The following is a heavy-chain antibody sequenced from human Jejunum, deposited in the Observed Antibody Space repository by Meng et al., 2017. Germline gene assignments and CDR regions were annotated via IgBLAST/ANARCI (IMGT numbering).Heavy chain of an antibody. D-gene: IGHD1-1*01. CDR1: GASMSSCNYY. CDR3: ARVNWTSSYWYFDL. J-gene: IGHJ2*01. Sequence: HREESCPGLVKPSQTLSLTCTVSGASMSSCNYYWTWIRQHPGKGLEWIGYIYSSGSPYYNPSLQSLVTISIDMSEYQFFLKLTSLPAADTAVYYCARVNWTSSYWYFDLWGRGTLVTVSS. CDR2: IYSSGSP. V-gene: IGHV4-31*01.